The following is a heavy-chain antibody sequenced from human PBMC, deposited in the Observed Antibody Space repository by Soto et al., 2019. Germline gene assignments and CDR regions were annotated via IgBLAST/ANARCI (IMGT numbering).Heavy chain of an antibody. Sequence: PSETLSLTCAVYGGSFSGCYWSWSRQPPGKGLEWIGEINHSGSTNYNPSLKSRVTISVDTSKNQFSLKLSSVTAADTAVYYCARGSAKVRFLEWLPSLDYDGMDVWGKGTTVT. V-gene: IGHV4-34*01. J-gene: IGHJ6*04. CDR2: INHSGST. CDR3: ARGSAKVRFLEWLPSLDYDGMDV. CDR1: GGSFSGCY. D-gene: IGHD3-3*01.